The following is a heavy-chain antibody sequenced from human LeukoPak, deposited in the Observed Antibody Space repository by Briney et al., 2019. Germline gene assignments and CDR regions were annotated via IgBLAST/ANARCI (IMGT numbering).Heavy chain of an antibody. Sequence: VASVKVSCKASGYTFTNYAMHWMHQAPGQRLEWMGWINGGNGNTKYSQKFQGRVTITRDTSASTAYMELSSLTSEDTAVYYCARGRLSAAAGSEGLWFDPWGQGTLVTVSS. CDR2: INGGNGNT. D-gene: IGHD6-13*01. CDR1: GYTFTNYA. V-gene: IGHV1-3*01. CDR3: ARGRLSAAAGSEGLWFDP. J-gene: IGHJ5*02.